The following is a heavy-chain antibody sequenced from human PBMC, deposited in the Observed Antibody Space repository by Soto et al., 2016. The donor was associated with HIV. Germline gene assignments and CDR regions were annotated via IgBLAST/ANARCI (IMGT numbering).Heavy chain of an antibody. V-gene: IGHV4-34*02. CDR2: ITHSGSS. CDR1: GESFSGHY. CDR3: ATQGVWGSYRVDVV. Sequence: QVQLQQWGAGLLKPAETLSLTCAVHGESFSGHYWSWIRQPPGKGLEWIGEITHSGSSNYNPSLKSRVIISVDTSQNQFSLKVNSVTAADAAVYYCATQGVWGSYRVDVVGAQGTHGSPSPQ. D-gene: IGHD3-16*02. J-gene: IGHJ4*03.